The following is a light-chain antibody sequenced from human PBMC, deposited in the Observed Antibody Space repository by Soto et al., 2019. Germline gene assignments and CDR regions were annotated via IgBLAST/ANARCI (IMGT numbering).Light chain of an antibody. V-gene: IGKV3-20*01. J-gene: IGKJ1*01. CDR2: GAS. Sequence: EIVLPQSPGTLSLSPGERATIACRASQSVSSSYLACYQQKPGQAPRLLIYGASSSATGIPDRFSGSGSGTDFTLTISRLEPEDFAVDYCQQYGSSPRTLGQGTNVDI. CDR3: QQYGSSPRT. CDR1: QSVSSSY.